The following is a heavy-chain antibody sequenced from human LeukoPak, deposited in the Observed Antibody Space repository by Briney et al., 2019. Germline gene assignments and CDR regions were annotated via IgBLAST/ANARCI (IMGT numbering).Heavy chain of an antibody. V-gene: IGHV1-69*05. CDR1: GGTFSSYA. CDR2: IIPIFGTA. Sequence: SVKVSCKASGGTFSSYAISWVRQAPGQGLEWMGGIIPIFGTANYAQKFQGRVTITTDESTSTAYMELSSLRSEDTAVHYCARLSFRESPQPFDYWGQGTLVTVSS. D-gene: IGHD3-10*01. J-gene: IGHJ4*02. CDR3: ARLSFRESPQPFDY.